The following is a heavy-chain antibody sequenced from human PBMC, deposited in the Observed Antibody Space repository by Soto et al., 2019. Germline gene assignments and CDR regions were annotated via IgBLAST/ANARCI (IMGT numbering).Heavy chain of an antibody. CDR3: ARMNPLGPLDWFGP. CDR2: IYSGGST. Sequence: GGSLRLSCAASGFTVSSNYMSWVRQAPGKGLEWVSVIYSGGSTYYADSVKGRFTISRHNSKNTLYLQMNSLRAEDTAVYYCARMNPLGPLDWFGPWGQGTLVTVSS. CDR1: GFTVSSNY. J-gene: IGHJ5*02. V-gene: IGHV3-53*04.